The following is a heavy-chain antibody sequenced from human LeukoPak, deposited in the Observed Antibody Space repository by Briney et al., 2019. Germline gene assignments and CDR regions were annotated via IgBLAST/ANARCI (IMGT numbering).Heavy chain of an antibody. V-gene: IGHV4-59*01. CDR2: IYYSGST. CDR3: ASRSSIWSGYQDTLYYFDS. J-gene: IGHJ4*02. Sequence: SETLSLTCTVSGGSISSYYWSWIRQPPGRRLEWIGHIYYSGSTNYNPSLKSRVTMSVDTSKNQFSLKLSSVTAADTAVYYCASRSSIWSGYQDTLYYFDSWGQGTLVTVSS. D-gene: IGHD3-3*01. CDR1: GGSISSYY.